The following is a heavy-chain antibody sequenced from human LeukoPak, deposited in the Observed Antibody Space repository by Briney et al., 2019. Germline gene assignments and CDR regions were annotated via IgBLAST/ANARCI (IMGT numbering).Heavy chain of an antibody. CDR1: GGSISSGGYY. Sequence: SETLSLTCTVSGGSISSGGYYWSWIRQHPGKGLEWIGYIYYSGSTYYNPSLKSRVTISVDTSKNQFSLKLSSVTAADTAVYYCASRPEEGGYCSSTSCPLDYWGQGTLVTVSS. D-gene: IGHD2-2*01. V-gene: IGHV4-31*03. J-gene: IGHJ4*02. CDR3: ASRPEEGGYCSSTSCPLDY. CDR2: IYYSGST.